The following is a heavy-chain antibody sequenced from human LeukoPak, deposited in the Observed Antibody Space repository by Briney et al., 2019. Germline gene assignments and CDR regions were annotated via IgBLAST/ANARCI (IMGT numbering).Heavy chain of an antibody. CDR1: GFTFSDYA. CDR3: ARVRFDP. Sequence: GGSLRLSCVASGFTFSDYAMNWVRQAPGKGLEWVSTFKTNYNQVYYAESVRGRFTISRDNSKNTLYLQMNSLRAEDTAVYYCARVRFDPWGQGTLVTVSS. CDR2: FKTNYNQV. D-gene: IGHD4-11*01. J-gene: IGHJ5*02. V-gene: IGHV3-23*05.